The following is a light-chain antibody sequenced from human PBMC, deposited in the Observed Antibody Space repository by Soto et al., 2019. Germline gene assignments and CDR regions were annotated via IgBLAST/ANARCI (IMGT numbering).Light chain of an antibody. CDR1: QNIKNY. V-gene: IGKV1-39*01. Sequence: DIQMTQSPSSLSASVGDRVTIASRASQNIKNYLHWYQQKPGKAPNLLIYAASTLPGAAPSRFICSGSGTDFTHSISSLQPEDFATCYCRQSYSAPYTFGLGTKVDI. CDR3: RQSYSAPYT. CDR2: AAS. J-gene: IGKJ2*01.